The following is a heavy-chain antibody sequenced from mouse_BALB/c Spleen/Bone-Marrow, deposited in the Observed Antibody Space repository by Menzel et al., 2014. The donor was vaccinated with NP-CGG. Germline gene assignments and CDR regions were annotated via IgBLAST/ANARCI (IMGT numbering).Heavy chain of an antibody. CDR1: GFTFSSFG. CDR3: AREGDYGNYWYFDV. D-gene: IGHD2-1*01. CDR2: ISSGSSTI. V-gene: IGHV5-17*02. Sequence: DVQLVESGGGLVQPGGSRKLSCAASGFTFSSFGMHWVRQAPEKGLEWVAYISSGSSTIYYADTVKGRFTISRDNPKNTLFLQMTSLRSEDTAMYYCAREGDYGNYWYFDVWGAGTTVTVSS. J-gene: IGHJ1*01.